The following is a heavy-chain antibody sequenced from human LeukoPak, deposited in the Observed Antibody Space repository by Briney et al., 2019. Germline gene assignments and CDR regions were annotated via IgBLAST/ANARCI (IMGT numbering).Heavy chain of an antibody. Sequence: ASVKVSCKTSGFTFARSAVQWVRQARAQRLEWIGWIVVANGNTNYEQKFQERLTITRHMSTNTAYMELNSLSSDDTAVYCCVAEDDFLTGYYDFDYWGQGTVVTVSS. D-gene: IGHD3-9*01. CDR2: IVVANGNT. J-gene: IGHJ4*02. CDR3: VAEDDFLTGYYDFDY. V-gene: IGHV1-58*01. CDR1: GFTFARSA.